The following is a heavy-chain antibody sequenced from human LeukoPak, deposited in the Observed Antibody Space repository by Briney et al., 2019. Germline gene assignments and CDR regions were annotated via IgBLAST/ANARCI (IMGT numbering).Heavy chain of an antibody. D-gene: IGHD3-10*01. CDR2: IKQDGSEK. CDR1: GFTFSSYW. V-gene: IGHV3-7*01. J-gene: IGHJ6*03. CDR3: ARDRSSGSGSYYNFYYYYMDV. Sequence: GRSLRLSCAASGFTFSSYWMSWVRQAPGKGLEWVANIKQDGSEKYYVDSVKGRFTISRDNAKNSLYLQMNSLRAEDTAVYYCARDRSSGSGSYYNFYYYYMDVWGKGTTVTISS.